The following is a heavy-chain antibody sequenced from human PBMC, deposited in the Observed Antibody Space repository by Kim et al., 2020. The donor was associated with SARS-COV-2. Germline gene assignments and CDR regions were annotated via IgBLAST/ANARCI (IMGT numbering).Heavy chain of an antibody. CDR3: ARAVRITIFGVVSHFDY. V-gene: IGHV4-59*13. CDR1: GGSISSYY. J-gene: IGHJ4*01. Sequence: SETLSLTCTVSGGSISSYYWSWIRQPPGKGLEWIGYIYYSGSTNYNPSPKSRVTISVDTSKNQFSLKLSSVTAADTAVYYCARAVRITIFGVVSHFDYWG. CDR2: IYYSGST. D-gene: IGHD3-3*01.